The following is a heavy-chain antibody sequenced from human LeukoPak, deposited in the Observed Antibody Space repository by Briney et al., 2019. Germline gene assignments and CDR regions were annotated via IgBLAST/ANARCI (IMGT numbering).Heavy chain of an antibody. Sequence: GGSLRLSCAASGFTFSSYGMHWVRQAPGKGLEWVAVIWYDGSNKYYADSVKGRFTISRDNSKNTLYPQTNSLRAEDTAVYYCAKEGYYDSSGYYYFDYWGQGTLVTVSS. CDR3: AKEGYYDSSGYYYFDY. J-gene: IGHJ4*02. CDR2: IWYDGSNK. CDR1: GFTFSSYG. V-gene: IGHV3-33*06. D-gene: IGHD3-22*01.